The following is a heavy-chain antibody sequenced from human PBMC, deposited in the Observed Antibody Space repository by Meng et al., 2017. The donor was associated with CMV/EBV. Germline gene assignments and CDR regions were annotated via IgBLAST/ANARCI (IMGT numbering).Heavy chain of an antibody. J-gene: IGHJ4*02. CDR1: VGTFSSYA. Sequence: SVKVSCKASVGTFSSYAISWVRQAPGQGLEWMGGIIPILGIANYAQKFQGRVTITADKSTSTAYMELSSLSSEYTAVYYCARVVRRDATEDYWGQGTLVTVSS. V-gene: IGHV1-69*10. D-gene: IGHD5-24*01. CDR3: ARVVRRDATEDY. CDR2: IIPILGIA.